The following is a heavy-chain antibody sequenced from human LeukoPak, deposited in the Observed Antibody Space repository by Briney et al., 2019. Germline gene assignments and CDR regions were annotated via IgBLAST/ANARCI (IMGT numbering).Heavy chain of an antibody. J-gene: IGHJ4*02. Sequence: GGSLRLSCAASGFTVSFNYMSWVRQAPGKGLEWVSAIYDGGNAYYADSVKGRFTISRDNSKNTLYLQMNSLRAEDTAVYYCAKGGCSGGSCPYYFDYWGQGTLVTVSS. CDR3: AKGGCSGGSCPYYFDY. CDR1: GFTVSFNY. V-gene: IGHV3-53*01. CDR2: IYDGGNA. D-gene: IGHD2-15*01.